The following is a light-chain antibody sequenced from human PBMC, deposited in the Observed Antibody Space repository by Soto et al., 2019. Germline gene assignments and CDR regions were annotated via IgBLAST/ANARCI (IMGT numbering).Light chain of an antibody. CDR1: SSDVGGYNY. J-gene: IGLJ3*02. CDR3: SSYTSSSTHWV. V-gene: IGLV2-14*01. Sequence: QSALTQPASVSGSPGQSITISCTGTSSDVGGYNYVSWYQQQPGKAPKLMIYEVSNRPSGVSNRFSGSKSGNTASLTISGLQAEEEADYYCSSYTSSSTHWVFGGGTKVTVL. CDR2: EVS.